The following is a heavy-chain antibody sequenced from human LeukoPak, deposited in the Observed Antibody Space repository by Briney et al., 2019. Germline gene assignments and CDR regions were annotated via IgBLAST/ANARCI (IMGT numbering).Heavy chain of an antibody. V-gene: IGHV4-39*01. CDR3: ARHLLPYCSSTSCPEFNP. Sequence: SETLSLTCTVSGGSISSSSYYWGWIRQPPGKGLEWIGSIYYSGSTYYNPSLKSRVTISVDTSKNQFSLKLSSVTAADTAVYYCARHLLPYCSSTSCPEFNPWGQGTLVTVSS. J-gene: IGHJ5*02. D-gene: IGHD2-2*01. CDR2: IYYSGST. CDR1: GGSISSSSYY.